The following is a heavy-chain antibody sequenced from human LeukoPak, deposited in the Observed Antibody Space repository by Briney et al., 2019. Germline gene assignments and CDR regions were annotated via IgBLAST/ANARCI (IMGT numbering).Heavy chain of an antibody. CDR2: IYYSGST. D-gene: IGHD3-22*01. Sequence: PSETLSLTCTVSGGSISSYYWSWIRQPPGKGLEWIGYIYYSGSTNYNPSLKSRVTISVDTSKNQFSLKLSSVTAADTAVYYCARDGYYYDSSGYYSRDYWGQGTLVTVSS. J-gene: IGHJ4*02. CDR1: GGSISSYY. V-gene: IGHV4-59*01. CDR3: ARDGYYYDSSGYYSRDY.